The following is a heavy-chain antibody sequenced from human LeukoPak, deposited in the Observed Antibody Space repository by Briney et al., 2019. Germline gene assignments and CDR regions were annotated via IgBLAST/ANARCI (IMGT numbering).Heavy chain of an antibody. J-gene: IGHJ4*02. V-gene: IGHV3-23*01. D-gene: IGHD6-19*01. Sequence: GGSLRLSCVASGFTFSSYAMSWVRRAPGKGLEWDSAISGSADSTYYADSVKGRFTISRDNSKNTLYLQMNSLRAEDTAIYYCAKRNSSGWAPFWYWGQGTLVTVSS. CDR3: AKRNSSGWAPFWY. CDR2: ISGSADST. CDR1: GFTFSSYA.